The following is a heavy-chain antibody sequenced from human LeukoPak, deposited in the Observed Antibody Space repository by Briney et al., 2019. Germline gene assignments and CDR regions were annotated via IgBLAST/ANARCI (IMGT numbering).Heavy chain of an antibody. J-gene: IGHJ4*02. Sequence: GGSLRLSCAASGSTFSDYYMSWIRQAPGKGLKWVSYISSSGSTIYYADSVKGRFTISRDNAKNSLYLQMNSLRAEDTAVYYCARYGYCSSTSCRRASSDFDYWGQGTLVTVSS. CDR3: ARYGYCSSTSCRRASSDFDY. CDR1: GSTFSDYY. V-gene: IGHV3-11*04. CDR2: ISSSGSTI. D-gene: IGHD2-2*03.